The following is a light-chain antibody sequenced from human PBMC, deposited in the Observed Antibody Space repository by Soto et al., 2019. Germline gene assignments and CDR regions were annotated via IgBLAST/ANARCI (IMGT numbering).Light chain of an antibody. J-gene: IGKJ1*01. CDR2: DAS. CDR3: QQYNYFWA. CDR1: QSSSSW. V-gene: IGKV1-5*01. Sequence: DIQMTQSPSTLSASVGDRVTITCRASQSSSSWLAWYQHKPGKAPKLLIYDASNLESGVPSRFSGGGSGTEFSLTISSLQPDDFATYYCQQYNYFWAFGQGTKVDIK.